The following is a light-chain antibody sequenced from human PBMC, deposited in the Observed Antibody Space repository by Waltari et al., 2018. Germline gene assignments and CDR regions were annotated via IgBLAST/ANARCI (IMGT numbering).Light chain of an antibody. V-gene: IGLV1-40*01. Sequence: QSVLTPPPSVSGAPGQTVTIPCTGSNSNIGAGYDIHWYQQLPGTVPKLLIYNTNSRPTGVPGRFSGSKIGTSASLVITGLQTEDEADYYCQTYDSSLNGFLIFGGGTRLTV. CDR1: NSNIGAGYD. J-gene: IGLJ2*01. CDR3: QTYDSSLNGFLI. CDR2: NTN.